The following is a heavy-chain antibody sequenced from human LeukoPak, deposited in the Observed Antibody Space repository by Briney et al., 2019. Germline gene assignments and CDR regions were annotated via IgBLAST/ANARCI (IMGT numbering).Heavy chain of an antibody. Sequence: PGGSLRLSCAASGFTFNTYWMGWVRQAPGKGLEWVSSISSSSSYIYYADSVKGRFTISRDNAKNSLYLQMNSLRAEDTAVYYCARDQVATIDYWGQGTLVTVSS. CDR1: GFTFNTYW. CDR3: ARDQVATIDY. D-gene: IGHD5-12*01. CDR2: ISSSSSYI. V-gene: IGHV3-21*01. J-gene: IGHJ4*02.